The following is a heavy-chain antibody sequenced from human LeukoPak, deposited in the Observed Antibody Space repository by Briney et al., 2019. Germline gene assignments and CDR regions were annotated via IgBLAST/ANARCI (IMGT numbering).Heavy chain of an antibody. Sequence: PGGSLRLSCAASGFTVSSNYMSWVRQAPGKGLEWVSVIYSGGSTYYADSVKGRFTISRDNAKNSLYLQMNSLRAEDTAVYYCAREGVHPHSFDYWGQGTLVTVSS. J-gene: IGHJ4*02. CDR2: IYSGGST. D-gene: IGHD2-8*01. CDR3: AREGVHPHSFDY. V-gene: IGHV3-53*01. CDR1: GFTVSSNY.